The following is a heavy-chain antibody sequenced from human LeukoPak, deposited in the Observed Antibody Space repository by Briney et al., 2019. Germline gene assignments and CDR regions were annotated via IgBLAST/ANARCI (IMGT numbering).Heavy chain of an antibody. CDR1: GFRVHNTY. D-gene: IGHD4-17*01. CDR2: ISTTSSTI. Sequence: GGSLRLSSAASGFRVHNTYLSWVRQAPGKGLEWISYISTTSSTIYYADSVKGRFTISRDNAKNSLYLQMNSLRAEDTAAYYCVRDSEFGDYNWGHGTLCTVSS. J-gene: IGHJ4*03. V-gene: IGHV3-48*01. CDR3: VRDSEFGDYN.